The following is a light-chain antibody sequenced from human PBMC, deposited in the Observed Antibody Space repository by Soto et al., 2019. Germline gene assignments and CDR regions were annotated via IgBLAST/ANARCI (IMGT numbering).Light chain of an antibody. CDR2: GAS. V-gene: IGKV3-15*01. Sequence: EIVITQSPATLSVSTGEGATLSCRASQSVSSNLAWYQHKPGQAPRLLIYGASTRAAGIPARFSGSESGTEFPLIISGLPSEDFGDYYCQHYNDWPRAFGQVTKLEIK. J-gene: IGKJ2*01. CDR1: QSVSSN. CDR3: QHYNDWPRA.